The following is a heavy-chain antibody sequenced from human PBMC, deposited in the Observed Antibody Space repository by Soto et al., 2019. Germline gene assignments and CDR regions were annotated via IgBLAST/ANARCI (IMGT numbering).Heavy chain of an antibody. D-gene: IGHD1-1*01. CDR3: ARQHRTIHTFDY. CDR2: IYFSGST. CDR1: GDSISSGDYY. J-gene: IGHJ4*02. V-gene: IGHV4-30-4*01. Sequence: SETLSLTCSVSGDSISSGDYYWSWIRQSPEKGLEWIGYIYFSGSTYYNPALKGRVIILVDASENQFSLKVTSVTAADSAVYFCARQHRTIHTFDYWGQGTLVTVSS.